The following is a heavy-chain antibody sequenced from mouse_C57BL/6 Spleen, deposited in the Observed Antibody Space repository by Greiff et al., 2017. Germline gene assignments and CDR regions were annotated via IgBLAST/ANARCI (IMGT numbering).Heavy chain of an antibody. J-gene: IGHJ1*03. CDR2: IRSKSNNYAT. V-gene: IGHV10-1*01. Sequence: EVQLQESGGGLVQPKGSLKLSCAASGFSFNTYAMNWVRQAPGKGLEWVARIRSKSNNYATYYADSVKDRFTISRDDSESMLYLQMNNLTTEDTAMYYCVRQDYGSSYDWYFDVWGTGTTVTVSS. CDR3: VRQDYGSSYDWYFDV. CDR1: GFSFNTYA. D-gene: IGHD1-1*01.